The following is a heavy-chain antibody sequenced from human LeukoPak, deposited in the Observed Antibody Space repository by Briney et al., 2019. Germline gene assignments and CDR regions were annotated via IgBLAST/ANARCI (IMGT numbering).Heavy chain of an antibody. CDR1: GGTFSSYA. D-gene: IGHD3-22*01. V-gene: IGHV1-69*04. J-gene: IGHJ4*02. CDR3: ATEHYYDSSGYYDY. CDR2: IIPILGIA. Sequence: ASVKVSCKASGGTFSSYAISWVRQAPGQGLEWMGRIIPILGIANYAQKFQGRVTMTEDTSTDTAYMELSSLRSEDTAVYYCATEHYYDSSGYYDYWGQGTLVTVSS.